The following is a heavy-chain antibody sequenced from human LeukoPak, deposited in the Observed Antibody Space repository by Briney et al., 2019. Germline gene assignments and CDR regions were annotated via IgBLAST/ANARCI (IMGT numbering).Heavy chain of an antibody. J-gene: IGHJ4*02. Sequence: AVGSLRLSCAAPRFSVSRNYMSRVRQAPGKGLEWVSVPYSAGSTYFADSVKGRFTISRDNSKNTLYLQMNSLKPEHTAVYYCASGGDQQWLVRGEYWGQGTLVTVSS. CDR2: PYSAGST. CDR1: RFSVSRNY. CDR3: ASGGDQQWLVRGEY. D-gene: IGHD6-19*01. V-gene: IGHV3-53*01.